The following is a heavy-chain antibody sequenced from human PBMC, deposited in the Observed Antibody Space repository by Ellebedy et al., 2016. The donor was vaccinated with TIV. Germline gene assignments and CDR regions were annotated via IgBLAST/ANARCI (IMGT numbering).Heavy chain of an antibody. CDR3: ARREGYYGSGSYYAN. V-gene: IGHV4-59*01. CDR2: IYYSGST. CDR1: GDSIRRYY. J-gene: IGHJ4*02. D-gene: IGHD3-10*01. Sequence: MPSETLSLTCTVSGDSIRRYYWSWIRQPPGKGLEWIGNIYYSGSTNYNPSLKSRVTISIDTSKNQFSLKLSSVTAADTAVYYCARREGYYGSGSYYANWGQGTLVTVSS.